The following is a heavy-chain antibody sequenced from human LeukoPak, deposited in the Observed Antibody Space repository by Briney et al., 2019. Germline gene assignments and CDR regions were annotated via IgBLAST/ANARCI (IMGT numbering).Heavy chain of an antibody. CDR1: GGTFSSYA. V-gene: IGHV1-69*05. CDR3: ARILSNYYASSGSYDL. D-gene: IGHD3-22*01. J-gene: IGHJ4*02. Sequence: SVKVSCKASGGTFSSYAISWVRQAPGQGLEWMGGIIPIFGTANYAQKFQGRVTITTDESTSTAYMELSSLRSEDTAVYYCARILSNYYASSGSYDLWGQGTLVTVSS. CDR2: IIPIFGTA.